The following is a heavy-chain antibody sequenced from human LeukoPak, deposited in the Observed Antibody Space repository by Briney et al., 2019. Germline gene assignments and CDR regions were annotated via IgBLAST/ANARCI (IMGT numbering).Heavy chain of an antibody. Sequence: GGSLRLSCAASGFTFSSYGMSWVRQAPGKGLEWVSAISGSGGSTYYADSVKGRFTISRDNSKNTLYLQMNSLRAEDTAVYYCAKDKGSGWRLFDYWGQGTLVTVSS. D-gene: IGHD6-19*01. CDR3: AKDKGSGWRLFDY. V-gene: IGHV3-23*01. CDR1: GFTFSSYG. CDR2: ISGSGGST. J-gene: IGHJ4*02.